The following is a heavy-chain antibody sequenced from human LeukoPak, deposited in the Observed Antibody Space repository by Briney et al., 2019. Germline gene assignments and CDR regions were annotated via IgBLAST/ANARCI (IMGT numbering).Heavy chain of an antibody. CDR2: IIPIFGTA. Sequence: SVKVSCKASGGTFSSYAISWVRQAPGQGLEWMGGIIPIFGTANYAQKFQGRVTITADESTSTAYMELSSLRSEDAAVYYCARALAAAGTAGSLDYWGQGTLVTVSS. J-gene: IGHJ4*02. V-gene: IGHV1-69*13. CDR3: ARALAAAGTAGSLDY. D-gene: IGHD6-13*01. CDR1: GGTFSSYA.